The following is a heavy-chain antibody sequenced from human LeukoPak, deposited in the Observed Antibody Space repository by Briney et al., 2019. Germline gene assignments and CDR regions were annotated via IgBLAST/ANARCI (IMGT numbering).Heavy chain of an antibody. CDR2: INPSGGST. Sequence: ASVKVSCKASGYTFSSNYMHWVRQAPGQGLEWMGIINPSGGSTNYAQKFQGRVTMTRDMSTSTDYMELSSLRSEDTAIYYCARDNSVGDNAWWFDPWGQGTLVTVSS. J-gene: IGHJ5*02. D-gene: IGHD1-26*01. CDR3: ARDNSVGDNAWWFDP. CDR1: GYTFSSNY. V-gene: IGHV1-46*01.